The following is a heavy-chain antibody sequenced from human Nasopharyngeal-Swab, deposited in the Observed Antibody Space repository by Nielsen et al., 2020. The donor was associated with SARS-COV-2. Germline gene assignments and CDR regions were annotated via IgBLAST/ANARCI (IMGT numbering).Heavy chain of an antibody. Sequence: WVRQAPGQGLEWMGGIIPIFGTANYAQKFQGRVTITADKSTSTAYMELSSLRSEDTAVYYCARDGYSSSSVYYYYYYGMDVWGQGTTVTVSS. V-gene: IGHV1-69*06. D-gene: IGHD6-6*01. CDR3: ARDGYSSSSVYYYYYYGMDV. J-gene: IGHJ6*02. CDR2: IIPIFGTA.